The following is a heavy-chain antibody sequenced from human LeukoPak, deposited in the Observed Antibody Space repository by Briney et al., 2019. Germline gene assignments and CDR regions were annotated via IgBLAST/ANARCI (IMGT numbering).Heavy chain of an antibody. V-gene: IGHV1-8*03. J-gene: IGHJ4*02. Sequence: ASVTVSCKASGYTFTTLDINWVRQATGQGLEWMGWINPNSGNRGYAQKFQGRVTITRDTSISTAYMELSSLRSEDTAVYYCASSSGWSRWGQGTLVTVSS. D-gene: IGHD6-19*01. CDR3: ASSSGWSR. CDR2: INPNSGNR. CDR1: GYTFTTLD.